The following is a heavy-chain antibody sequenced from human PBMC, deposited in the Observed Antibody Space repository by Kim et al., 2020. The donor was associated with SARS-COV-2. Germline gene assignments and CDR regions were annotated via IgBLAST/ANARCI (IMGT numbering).Heavy chain of an antibody. Sequence: GGSLRLSCAASGFTFSSYGMHWVRQAPGKGLEWVAVISYDGSNKYYADSVKGRFTISRDNSKNTLYLQMNSLRAEDTAVYYCARDRAYYYGSGSYYPPDYWGQGTLVTVSS. V-gene: IGHV3-33*05. D-gene: IGHD3-10*01. CDR2: ISYDGSNK. J-gene: IGHJ4*02. CDR1: GFTFSSYG. CDR3: ARDRAYYYGSGSYYPPDY.